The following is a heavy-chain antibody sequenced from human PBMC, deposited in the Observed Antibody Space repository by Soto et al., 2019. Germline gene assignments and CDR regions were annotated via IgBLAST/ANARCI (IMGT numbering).Heavy chain of an antibody. D-gene: IGHD3-3*01. CDR3: ARVPHAYYDFWSGYFAFDY. J-gene: IGHJ4*02. CDR2: IKQDGSEK. V-gene: IGHV3-7*01. Sequence: GGSLRLSCAASGFTFSSYWMSWVRQAPGKGLEWVANIKQDGSEKYYVDSVEGRFTISRDNAKNSLYLQMNSLRAEDTAVYYCARVPHAYYDFWSGYFAFDYWGQGTLVTVSS. CDR1: GFTFSSYW.